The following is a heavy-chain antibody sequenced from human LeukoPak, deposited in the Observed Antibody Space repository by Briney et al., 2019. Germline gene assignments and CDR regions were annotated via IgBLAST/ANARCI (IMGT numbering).Heavy chain of an antibody. V-gene: IGHV1-8*01. J-gene: IGHJ5*02. CDR1: GYTFTSYD. Sequence: ASVKVSCKASGYTFTSYDINWVRQATGQGLEWMGWMNPNSGNTGYAQKFQGRVTMTRNTSISTAYMELSSLRSEDTAVYHCARGRLHCSSTSCSPSNNWFDPWGQGTLVTVSS. CDR2: MNPNSGNT. D-gene: IGHD2-2*01. CDR3: ARGRLHCSSTSCSPSNNWFDP.